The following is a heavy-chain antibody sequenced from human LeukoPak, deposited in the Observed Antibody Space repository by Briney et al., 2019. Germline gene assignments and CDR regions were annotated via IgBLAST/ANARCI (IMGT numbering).Heavy chain of an antibody. Sequence: SETLSLTCAVYGGSFTDYYWTWIRQPPGKGLEWIGEINHSGSTNYNPSLKSRVTISVDTSKNQFSLKLSSVTAADTAVYYCARRPRYYGSGSYYSRRGWYFDLWGRGTLVTVSS. CDR1: GGSFTDYY. J-gene: IGHJ2*01. D-gene: IGHD3-10*01. CDR3: ARRPRYYGSGSYYSRRGWYFDL. V-gene: IGHV4-34*01. CDR2: INHSGST.